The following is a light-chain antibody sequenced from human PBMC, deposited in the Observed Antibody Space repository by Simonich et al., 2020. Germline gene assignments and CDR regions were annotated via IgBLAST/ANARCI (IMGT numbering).Light chain of an antibody. CDR2: KDS. CDR3: QSADSSGTWV. Sequence: SYELTQPPSVSVSPGQTARITCSGDALPKQYAYWYQQKPGQAPVLVIYKDSERPSGIPERFSGYSSGTTVTLTISGVQAEDEADYYCQSADSSGTWVFGGGTKLTVL. J-gene: IGLJ3*02. CDR1: ALPKQY. V-gene: IGLV3-25*03.